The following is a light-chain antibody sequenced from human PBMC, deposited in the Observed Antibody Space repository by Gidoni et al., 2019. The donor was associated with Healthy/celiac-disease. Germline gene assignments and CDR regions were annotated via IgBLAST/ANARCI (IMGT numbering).Light chain of an antibody. V-gene: IGLV2-14*01. J-gene: IGLJ1*01. CDR1: SSDVGGYNY. CDR2: DVS. CDR3: SSYTGSSTSPV. Sequence: QSALTQPASVSGSPGQSITISCPGTSSDVGGYNYVSWYQQHPGKAPKLMIYDVSNRPSGVSNRFSGSKSGNTASLTISGLQAEDEADYYCSSYTGSSTSPVFGTGTKVTVL.